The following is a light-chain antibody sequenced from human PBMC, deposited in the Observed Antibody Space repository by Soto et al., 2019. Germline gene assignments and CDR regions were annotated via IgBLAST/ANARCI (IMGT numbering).Light chain of an antibody. CDR3: QQYGSSPRT. V-gene: IGKV1-5*03. CDR1: QTISSW. Sequence: DIQMTQSPSTLSGSVGDRVTITCRASQTISSWLAWYQQKPGKAPKLLIYKASSLESGVPSRFSGSGSGTEFTLTISRLEPEDFAVYYCQQYGSSPRTFGPGTKVAI. J-gene: IGKJ3*01. CDR2: KAS.